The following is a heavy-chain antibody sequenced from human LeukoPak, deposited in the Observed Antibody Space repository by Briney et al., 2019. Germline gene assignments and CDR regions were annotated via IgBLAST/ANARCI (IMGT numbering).Heavy chain of an antibody. Sequence: GGSLRLSCAASGFTFSNAWMSWIRQAPGKGLERVSYISSSGHYTNYAGSVKGRFTISRDNAKNSLYLQMNSLRAEDTAVYYCARPAGGYSLDYWGQGALVTVSS. CDR3: ARPAGGYSLDY. V-gene: IGHV3-11*06. CDR1: GFTFSNAW. CDR2: ISSSGHYT. D-gene: IGHD5-24*01. J-gene: IGHJ4*02.